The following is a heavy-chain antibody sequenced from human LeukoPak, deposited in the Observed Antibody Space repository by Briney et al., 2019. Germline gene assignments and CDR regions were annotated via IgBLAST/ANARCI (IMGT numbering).Heavy chain of an antibody. V-gene: IGHV4-61*02. CDR1: GGSISSGSYY. CDR3: AGGYYDFWSGSRALNAFDI. J-gene: IGHJ3*02. D-gene: IGHD3-3*01. Sequence: SQTLSLTCTVSGGSISSGSYYWSWIRQPAGKGLEWIGRIYTSGTTNYNPSLKSRVTISVDTSKNQFSLKLSSVTAADTAVYYCAGGYYDFWSGSRALNAFDIWGQGTMVTVSS. CDR2: IYTSGTT.